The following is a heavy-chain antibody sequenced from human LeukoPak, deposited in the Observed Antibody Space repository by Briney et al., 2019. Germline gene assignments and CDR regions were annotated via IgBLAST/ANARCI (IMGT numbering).Heavy chain of an antibody. CDR3: AREKVVINAFDI. Sequence: ASVKVSCKASGYTFTDYYMHWVRQAPGQGLEWMGWINPDSGGTNYAQRFQGRVTMTRDTSISTAYMELRSLRSDDTAVYCCAREKVVINAFDIWGQGTMVTVSS. CDR1: GYTFTDYY. CDR2: INPDSGGT. V-gene: IGHV1-2*02. D-gene: IGHD3-22*01. J-gene: IGHJ3*02.